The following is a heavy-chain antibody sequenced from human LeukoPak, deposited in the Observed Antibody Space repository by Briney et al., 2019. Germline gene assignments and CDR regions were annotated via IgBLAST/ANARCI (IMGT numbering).Heavy chain of an antibody. D-gene: IGHD2-15*01. J-gene: IGHJ4*02. CDR2: ISSSSSYI. V-gene: IGHV3-21*01. CDR1: GFTFSSYS. Sequence: GGSLRLSCAASGFTFSSYSMNWVRQAPGKGLEWVSSISSSSSYIYYADSVKGRFTISRDNAKKSLYLQMNSLRAEDTAVYYCARDQGYCSGGSCYPGYWGQGTLVTVSS. CDR3: ARDQGYCSGGSCYPGY.